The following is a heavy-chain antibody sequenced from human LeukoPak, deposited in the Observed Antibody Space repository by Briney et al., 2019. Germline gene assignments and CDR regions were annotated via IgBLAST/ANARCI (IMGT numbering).Heavy chain of an antibody. CDR1: GDSVSSNSAA. D-gene: IGHD3-3*01. Sequence: SQTLSLTCAISGDSVSSNSAAWNWIRQSPSRGLEWLGRTSYRSKWYKDYAVSVKSRITINPDTSKNQFSLQLNSVTPEDTAMYYCARSRYYAFWSGSYYYYMDVWGKGTTVTVSS. CDR3: ARSRYYAFWSGSYYYYMDV. CDR2: TSYRSKWYK. V-gene: IGHV6-1*01. J-gene: IGHJ6*03.